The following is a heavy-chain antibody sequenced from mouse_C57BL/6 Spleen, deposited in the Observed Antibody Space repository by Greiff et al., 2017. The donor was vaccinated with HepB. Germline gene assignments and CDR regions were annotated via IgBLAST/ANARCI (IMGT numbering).Heavy chain of an antibody. J-gene: IGHJ2*01. CDR1: GFTFSDYG. V-gene: IGHV5-17*01. CDR3: ARHWDYFDY. CDR2: ISSGSSTI. Sequence: EVQGVESGGGLVKPGGSLKLSCAASGFTFSDYGMHWVRQAPEKGLEWVAYISSGSSTIYYADTVKGRFTISRDNAKNTLFLQMTSLRSEDTAMYYCARHWDYFDYWGQGTTLTVSS.